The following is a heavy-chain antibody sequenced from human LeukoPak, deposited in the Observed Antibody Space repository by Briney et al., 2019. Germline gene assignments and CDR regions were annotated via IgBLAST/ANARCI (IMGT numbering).Heavy chain of an antibody. J-gene: IGHJ4*02. V-gene: IGHV3-23*01. CDR2: LGGGDEST. CDR1: GFTFRNYA. CDR3: AKGCGRSCFSSFDY. Sequence: GGSLRLSCAASGFTFRNYAMAWVRQALGKGLEWVSTLGGGDESTYYADSVRGRFIISRDTSKSTLYLQMNSLRAEDTAVYYCAKGCGRSCFSSFDYWGLGALATVSS. D-gene: IGHD2-21*02.